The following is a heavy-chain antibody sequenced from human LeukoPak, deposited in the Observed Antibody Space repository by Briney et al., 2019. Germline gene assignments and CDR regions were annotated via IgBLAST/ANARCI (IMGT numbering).Heavy chain of an antibody. CDR2: ISSNGGST. CDR3: ARDSSGYTFDY. CDR1: GFTFSSYD. V-gene: IGHV3-64*01. J-gene: IGHJ4*02. D-gene: IGHD3-22*01. Sequence: GGSLRLSCAASGFTFSSYDMHWVRQAPGKGLEYVSAISSNGGSTYYANSVKGRFTISRDNSKNTLYLQIGSLRAEDMAVYYCARDSSGYTFDYWGQGTLVTVS.